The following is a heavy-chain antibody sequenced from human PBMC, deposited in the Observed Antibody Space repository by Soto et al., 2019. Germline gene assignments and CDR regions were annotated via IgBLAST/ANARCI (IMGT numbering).Heavy chain of an antibody. CDR3: AKDQWELLGAFDL. Sequence: QVQLVESGGGVVQPGRSLRLSCAASGFTFSSYGMHWVRQAPGKGLEWVAVISYDGSNKYYADSVKGRFTISRDNSKNTLYLQMNSLRAEDTAVYYCAKDQWELLGAFDLWGQGTMVTVSS. V-gene: IGHV3-30*18. CDR1: GFTFSSYG. D-gene: IGHD1-26*01. J-gene: IGHJ3*01. CDR2: ISYDGSNK.